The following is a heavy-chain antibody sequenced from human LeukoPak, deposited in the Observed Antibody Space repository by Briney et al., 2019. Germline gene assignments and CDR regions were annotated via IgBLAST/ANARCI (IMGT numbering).Heavy chain of an antibody. D-gene: IGHD5-18*01. CDR1: GGSISSGEYY. Sequence: SETLSLTCTDSGGSISSGEYYWSWIRQPPGKGLEWIGYIYYSGSTYYNPSLKSRVTISVDTSKNQFSLKLSSVTAADTAVYYCARAVGVDTAMVWAYDIWGQGTMVTVSS. CDR3: ARAVGVDTAMVWAYDI. CDR2: IYYSGST. J-gene: IGHJ3*02. V-gene: IGHV4-30-4*01.